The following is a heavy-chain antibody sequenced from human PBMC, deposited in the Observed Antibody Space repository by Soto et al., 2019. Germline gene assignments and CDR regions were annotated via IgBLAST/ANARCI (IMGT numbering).Heavy chain of an antibody. CDR3: ARDTSRGEYDY. V-gene: IGHV1-18*01. J-gene: IGHJ4*02. CDR2: INVYNGNT. Sequence: QVQLVQSGAEVKKPGASVKVSCKASGYTFTSYGISSVRQAPGQELEWMGWINVYNGNTNYAQKLQGRVTMTTDTSTSTAYLDLRSLRSDDTAVYFCARDTSRGEYDYWGQGTLVTVSS. D-gene: IGHD3-10*01. CDR1: GYTFTSYG.